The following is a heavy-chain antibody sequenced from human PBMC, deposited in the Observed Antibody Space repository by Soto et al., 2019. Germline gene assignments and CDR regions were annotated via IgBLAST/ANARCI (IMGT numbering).Heavy chain of an antibody. D-gene: IGHD2-2*01. Sequence: QVQLQESGRGLVKPSGTLSLTCAVSSGSISSSNWWSWVRQPPGKGLEWIGEIYHSGSTNYNPTLKSRVTISVDKSKNQFSLKLSSVTAADTAVYYCARDPPYCSSTSCYDYWGQGTLVTVSS. CDR1: SGSISSSNW. CDR3: ARDPPYCSSTSCYDY. CDR2: IYHSGST. J-gene: IGHJ4*02. V-gene: IGHV4-4*02.